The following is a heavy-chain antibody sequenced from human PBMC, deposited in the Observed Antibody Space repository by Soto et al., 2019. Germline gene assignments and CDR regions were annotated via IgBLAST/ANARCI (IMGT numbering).Heavy chain of an antibody. D-gene: IGHD6-19*01. Sequence: QVQLVQSGSELKKPGASVKVSCKASGYTFTSSAMNWVRQAPGQRLEWMGWINTNTGNPTYAQAFTGRFVFSLDTSVSTAYLQICSLKAEDTAVYYCARDRAVAGTDGWFDPWGQGTLVTVSS. CDR1: GYTFTSSA. CDR2: INTNTGNP. J-gene: IGHJ5*02. CDR3: ARDRAVAGTDGWFDP. V-gene: IGHV7-4-1*01.